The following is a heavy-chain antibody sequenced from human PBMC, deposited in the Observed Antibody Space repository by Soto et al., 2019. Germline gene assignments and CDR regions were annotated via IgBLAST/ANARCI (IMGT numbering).Heavy chain of an antibody. CDR2: LTGNGGST. D-gene: IGHD3-16*01. CDR3: AKGGAFYVSQFNM. V-gene: IGHV3-23*01. Sequence: EVQLLESGGNLVQPGGSLRLSCAASGFTFNNYAMNWVRQAPGKGLEWVATLTGNGGSTYYADSVKGRFTISRDNSKNTLYLQMTSLSAEDSALYFCAKGGAFYVSQFNMWGQGTMVTVSS. J-gene: IGHJ3*02. CDR1: GFTFNNYA.